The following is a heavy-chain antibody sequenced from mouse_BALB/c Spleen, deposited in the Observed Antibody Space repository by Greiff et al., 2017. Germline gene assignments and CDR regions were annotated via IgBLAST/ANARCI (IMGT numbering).Heavy chain of an antibody. J-gene: IGHJ1*01. CDR1: GFTFSSYT. D-gene: IGHD1-1*01. Sequence: EVHLVESGGGLVQPGGSLKLSCAASGFTFSSYTMSWVRQTPEKRLEWVAYISNGGGSTYYPDTVKGRFTISRDNAKNTLYLQMSSLKSEDTAMYYCARHCYYGSSSYWYFDVWGAGTTVTVSS. V-gene: IGHV5-12-2*01. CDR2: ISNGGGST. CDR3: ARHCYYGSSSYWYFDV.